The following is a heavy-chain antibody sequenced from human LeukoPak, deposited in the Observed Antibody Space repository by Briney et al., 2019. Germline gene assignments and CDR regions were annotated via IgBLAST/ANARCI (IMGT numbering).Heavy chain of an antibody. CDR2: IYTSGST. V-gene: IGHV4-4*07. Sequence: SETLSLTCTVSGGSISSYYWSWIRQPAGKGLEWIGRIYTSGSTNYNPSLKSRVTMSVDTSKNQFSLKLSSVTAADTAVYYCARGPNSNYFNYAMDVWGQGTTVTVSS. CDR3: ARGPNSNYFNYAMDV. J-gene: IGHJ6*02. CDR1: GGSISSYY. D-gene: IGHD4-23*01.